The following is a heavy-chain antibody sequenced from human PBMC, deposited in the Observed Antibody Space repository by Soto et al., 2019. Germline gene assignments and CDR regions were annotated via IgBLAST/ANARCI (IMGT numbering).Heavy chain of an antibody. CDR3: ARESAESIAARSYYFDY. D-gene: IGHD6-13*01. V-gene: IGHV3-30-3*01. CDR2: ISYDGSNK. Sequence: QVQLVESGGGVVQPGRSLRLSCAASGFTFSSYAMHWVRQAPGKGLEWVAVISYDGSNKYYADSVKGRFTISRDNSKNTLDLQMNSLRAEDTAVYYCARESAESIAARSYYFDYWGQGTLVTVSS. J-gene: IGHJ4*02. CDR1: GFTFSSYA.